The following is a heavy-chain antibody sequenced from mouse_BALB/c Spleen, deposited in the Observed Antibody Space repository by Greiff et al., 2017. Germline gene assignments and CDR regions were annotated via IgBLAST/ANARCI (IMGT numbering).Heavy chain of an antibody. J-gene: IGHJ1*01. V-gene: IGHV2-9*02. Sequence: VKLMESGPGLVAPSQSLSITCNVSGFSLTSYGVHWVRQPPGKGLEWLGVIWAGGSTNYNSALMSRLSISKDNSKSQVFLKMNSLQTDDTAMYYCARVPDYSSSPYWYFDVWGAGTTVTVSS. CDR2: IWAGGST. CDR3: ARVPDYSSSPYWYFDV. CDR1: GFSLTSYG. D-gene: IGHD2-13*01.